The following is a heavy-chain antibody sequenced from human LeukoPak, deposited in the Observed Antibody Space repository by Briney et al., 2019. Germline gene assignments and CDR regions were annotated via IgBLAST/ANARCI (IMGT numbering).Heavy chain of an antibody. CDR3: ARSSWYDIIDY. Sequence: KSSETLSLTCTVSGGSISSYYWSWIRQPPGKGLEWIGYIYYSGSTNYNPFLKSRVTISVDTSKNQFSLKLSSVTAADTAVYYCARSSWYDIIDYWGQGTLVTVSS. CDR2: IYYSGST. J-gene: IGHJ4*02. V-gene: IGHV4-59*08. D-gene: IGHD6-13*01. CDR1: GGSISSYY.